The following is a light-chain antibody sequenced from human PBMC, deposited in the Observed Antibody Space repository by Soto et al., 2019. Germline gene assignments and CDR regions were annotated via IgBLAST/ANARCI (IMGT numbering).Light chain of an antibody. CDR3: SSYSISTAYL. J-gene: IGLJ1*01. CDR2: EVS. CDR1: SSDVGGYDY. Sequence: QSVLTQPASVSGSPGQSITISCTGTSSDVGGYDYVSWYQLHPGKAPKLMIFEVSNRPSGVSYRFSGSKSGNTASLTISGLQAEDEADYFCSSYSISTAYLSXTGTKVTVL. V-gene: IGLV2-14*01.